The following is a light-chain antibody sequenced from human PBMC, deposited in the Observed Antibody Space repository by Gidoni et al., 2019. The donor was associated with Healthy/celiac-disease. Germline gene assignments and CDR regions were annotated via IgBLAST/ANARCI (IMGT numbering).Light chain of an antibody. CDR2: WAS. CDR1: QSVLYSSNNKNY. V-gene: IGKV4-1*01. Sequence: VMTQSPDSLAVSLGERATINCKSSQSVLYSSNNKNYLAWYQQKPGQPPKLLIYWASTRESGVPDRFSGSGSGTDFTLTISSLQAEDVAVYYCQQYYSTPRTFGQGTKVEIK. J-gene: IGKJ1*01. CDR3: QQYYSTPRT.